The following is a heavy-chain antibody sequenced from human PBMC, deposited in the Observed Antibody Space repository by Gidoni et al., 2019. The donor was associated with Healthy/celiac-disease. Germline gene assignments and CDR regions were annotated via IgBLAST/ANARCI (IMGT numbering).Heavy chain of an antibody. J-gene: IGHJ1*01. CDR2: ISSSSSYI. V-gene: IGHV3-21*01. D-gene: IGHD6-19*01. Sequence: EVQLVESGGGLVKPGGSLRLSCAASGFTFSSYSMNWVRQAPGKGLEWVSSISSSSSYIYYADSVKGRFTISRDNAKNSLYLQMNSLRAEDTAVYYCARAAVAGTRDFQHWGQGTLVTVSS. CDR1: GFTFSSYS. CDR3: ARAAVAGTRDFQH.